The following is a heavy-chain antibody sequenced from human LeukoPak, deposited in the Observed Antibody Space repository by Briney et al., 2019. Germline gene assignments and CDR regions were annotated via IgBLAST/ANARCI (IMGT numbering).Heavy chain of an antibody. V-gene: IGHV4-34*01. CDR3: ARAGIYYYYGMDV. CDR1: GFTFSSYA. D-gene: IGHD6-13*01. CDR2: INHSGST. Sequence: GSLRLSCAASGFTFSSYAMSWVRQPPGKGLEWTGEINHSGSTNYNPSLKSRVTISVDTSKNQFSLKLSSVTAADTAVYYCARAGIYYYYGMDVWGQGTTVTVSS. J-gene: IGHJ6*02.